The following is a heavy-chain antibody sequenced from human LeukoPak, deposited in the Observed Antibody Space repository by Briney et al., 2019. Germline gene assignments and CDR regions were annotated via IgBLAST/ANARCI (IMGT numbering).Heavy chain of an antibody. V-gene: IGHV3-30*18. Sequence: SGGSLRLSCAASGFTFSSYGMHWVRQAPGKGLEWVAVISYDGSNKYYADSVKGRFTISRDNSKNTLYLQMNSLRAEDKAVYYCAKDRVKEWLAYFDYWGQGTLVTVSS. CDR1: GFTFSSYG. J-gene: IGHJ4*02. CDR2: ISYDGSNK. D-gene: IGHD6-19*01. CDR3: AKDRVKEWLAYFDY.